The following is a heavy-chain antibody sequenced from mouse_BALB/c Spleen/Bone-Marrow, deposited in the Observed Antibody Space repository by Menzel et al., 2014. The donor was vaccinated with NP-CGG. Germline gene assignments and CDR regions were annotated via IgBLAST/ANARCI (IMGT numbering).Heavy chain of an antibody. CDR3: ARSNDYDPLAY. V-gene: IGHV1-80*01. D-gene: IGHD2-4*01. CDR2: IYPGDGDT. CDR1: GYALSSYW. Sequence: VQLQQSGAELVRPGSSVKISCKGSGYALSSYWMNWVKQRPGQGLEWIGQIYPGDGDTNNNGKFKGKATLTADKSSTTVYMQLSSLTSEDSAVYFCARSNDYDPLAYWGQGTLVTVSA. J-gene: IGHJ3*01.